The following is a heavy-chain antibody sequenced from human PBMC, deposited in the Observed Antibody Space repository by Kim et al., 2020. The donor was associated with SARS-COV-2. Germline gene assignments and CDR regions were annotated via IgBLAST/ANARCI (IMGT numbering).Heavy chain of an antibody. CDR1: GGSINSANYY. D-gene: IGHD2-21*02. V-gene: IGHV4-31*03. CDR3: AQANCGGNCY. CDR2: IYHSGTT. J-gene: IGHJ4*01. Sequence: SETLSLTCSVSGGSINSANYYWTWIRQHPEKGLEWIGFIYHSGTTFYSPSLKSRSTISIDTSKNQFSLNLSSMTAADTSIRYCAQANCGGNCYWS.